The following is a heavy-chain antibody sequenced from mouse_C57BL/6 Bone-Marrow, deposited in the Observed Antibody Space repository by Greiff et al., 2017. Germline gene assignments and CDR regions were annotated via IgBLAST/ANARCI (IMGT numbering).Heavy chain of an antibody. CDR3: ARNLGFTTVVAKAPYWYFDV. CDR1: GFSLTSYA. D-gene: IGHD1-1*01. J-gene: IGHJ1*03. V-gene: IGHV2-9-1*01. CDR2: IWTGGGT. Sequence: VHLVESGPGLVAPSQSLSITCTVSGFSLTSYAISWVRQPPGKGLEWLGVIWTGGGTNYNSALKSRLSISKDNSKSQVFLKMNSLQTDDTARYYCARNLGFTTVVAKAPYWYFDVWGTGTTVTVSS.